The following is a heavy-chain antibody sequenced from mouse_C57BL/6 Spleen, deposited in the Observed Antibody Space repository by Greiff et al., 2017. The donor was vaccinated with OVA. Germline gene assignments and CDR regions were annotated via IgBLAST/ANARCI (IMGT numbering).Heavy chain of an antibody. CDR1: GFSLTSYG. J-gene: IGHJ4*01. CDR3: VRYDYEGYAMDY. Sequence: VQRVESGPGLVAPSQSLSITCTVSGFSLTSYGVDWVSQSPGTGLEWLGVIWGVGSTNYTSALKSRLSISKDNSKSQVFSNMNSLQTDDTAMYYCVRYDYEGYAMDYWGQGTSVTFSS. D-gene: IGHD2-4*01. V-gene: IGHV2-6*01. CDR2: IWGVGST.